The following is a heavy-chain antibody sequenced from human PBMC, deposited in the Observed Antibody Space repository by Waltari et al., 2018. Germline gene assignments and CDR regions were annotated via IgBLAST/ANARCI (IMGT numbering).Heavy chain of an antibody. CDR3: ARALSDFLYYFDY. J-gene: IGHJ4*02. V-gene: IGHV4-61*09. Sequence: QVQLQESGPGLVKPSQTLSLTCTVSGGSISSGSYYWSWIRQPAGKGLEWIGYIYTSGSTNYTPALKSRVTISVDTSKNQFSLKLSSVTAADTAVYYCARALSDFLYYFDYWGQGTLVTVSS. CDR1: GGSISSGSYY. CDR2: IYTSGST. D-gene: IGHD3-3*01.